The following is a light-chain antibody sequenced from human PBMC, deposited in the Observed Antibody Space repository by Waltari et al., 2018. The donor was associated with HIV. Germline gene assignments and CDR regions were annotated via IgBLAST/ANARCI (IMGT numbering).Light chain of an antibody. CDR3: QVWDPNDDWV. CDR2: DDN. CDR1: KIGTKD. V-gene: IGLV3-21*02. Sequence: YVLTQPPSVSVVPGQTATVACIGHKIGTKDVHWYRQRPGRAPEVVVHDDNDRPSEIPVRISGSNSGDMATLRIENVESDDEAVYSCQVWDPNDDWVFGGGTKLTVL. J-gene: IGLJ3*02.